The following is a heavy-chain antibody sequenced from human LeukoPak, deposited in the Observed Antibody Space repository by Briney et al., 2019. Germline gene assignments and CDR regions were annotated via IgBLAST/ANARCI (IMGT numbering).Heavy chain of an antibody. CDR1: GGSISRYY. CDR3: ARVYYSSSYDYWYFDL. Sequence: SETLSLTCTVAGGSISRYYWSWIRQPPGKGLEWIGYIYYSGSTNYNPSLKSRVTISVDTSKNQFSLKLSPVTAADTAVYYCARVYYSSSYDYWYFDLWGRGTLVTVSS. CDR2: IYYSGST. J-gene: IGHJ2*01. V-gene: IGHV4-59*01. D-gene: IGHD6-13*01.